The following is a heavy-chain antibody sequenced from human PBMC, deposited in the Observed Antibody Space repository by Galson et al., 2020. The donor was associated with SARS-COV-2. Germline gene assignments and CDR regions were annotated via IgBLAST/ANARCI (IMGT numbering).Heavy chain of an antibody. CDR1: GGSISSSSYY. V-gene: IGHV4-39*07. CDR2: IYYSGST. D-gene: IGHD3-9*01. Sequence: ASETLSLTCTVSGGSISSSSYYWGWIRQPPGKGLEWIGSIYYSGSTYYNPSLKSRVTISVDTSKNQFSLKLSSVTAADTAVYYCARDRYDILTGYCDIFDYWGQGTLVTVSS. CDR3: ARDRYDILTGYCDIFDY. J-gene: IGHJ4*02.